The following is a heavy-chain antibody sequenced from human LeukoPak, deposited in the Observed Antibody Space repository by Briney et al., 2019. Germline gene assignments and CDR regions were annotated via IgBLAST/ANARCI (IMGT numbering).Heavy chain of an antibody. CDR3: ARVADSSGYCALDY. J-gene: IGHJ4*02. CDR1: GGSISSYY. Sequence: PSETLSLTXTVSGGSISSYYWSWIRQPAGKGLEWIGRIYTSGSTNYNPSLKSRVTMSVDTSKNQFSLKLSSVTAADTAVYYCARVADSSGYCALDYWGQGTLVTVSS. V-gene: IGHV4-4*07. D-gene: IGHD3-22*01. CDR2: IYTSGST.